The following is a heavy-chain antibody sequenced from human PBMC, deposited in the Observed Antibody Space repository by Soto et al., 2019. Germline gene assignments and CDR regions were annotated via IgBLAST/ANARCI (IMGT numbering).Heavy chain of an antibody. CDR3: ARDFMEDWNYETNWVDP. V-gene: IGHV4-4*08. J-gene: IGHJ5*02. CDR1: GGSISSYY. CDR2: IYTSGST. Sequence: SETLSLTCPVSGGSISSYYWGWIRQPPGKGLEWIGYIYTSGSTNYNPSLKSRVTMSVDTSKNQFSLKLSSVTAADTAVYYCARDFMEDWNYETNWVDPWGQGTLVTVSS. D-gene: IGHD1-7*01.